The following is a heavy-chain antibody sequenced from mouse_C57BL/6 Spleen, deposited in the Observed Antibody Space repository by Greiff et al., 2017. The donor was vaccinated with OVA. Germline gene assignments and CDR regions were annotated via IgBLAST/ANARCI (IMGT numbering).Heavy chain of an antibody. Sequence: VQLQQSGAELVRPGASVKLSCKASGYTFTDYYINWVKQRPGQGLEWIARIYPGSGNTYYNEKFKGKATLTAEKSSSTAYMQLSSLTSEYSAFYFCARGYYYGSSSLAMDYWGQGTSVTVSS. CDR2: IYPGSGNT. D-gene: IGHD1-1*01. J-gene: IGHJ4*01. CDR3: ARGYYYGSSSLAMDY. CDR1: GYTFTDYY. V-gene: IGHV1-76*01.